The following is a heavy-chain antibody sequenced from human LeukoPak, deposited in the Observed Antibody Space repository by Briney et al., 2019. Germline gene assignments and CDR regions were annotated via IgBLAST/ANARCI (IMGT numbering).Heavy chain of an antibody. CDR3: ARDRRRLRLGELSPDFDY. Sequence: ASVKVSCTASGYTFTSYGISWVRQAPGQGLEWMGWISAYNGNTNYAQKLQGRVTMTTGTSTSTAYMELRSLRSDDTAVYYCARDRRRLRLGELSPDFDYWGQGTLVTVSS. CDR2: ISAYNGNT. V-gene: IGHV1-18*01. D-gene: IGHD3-16*02. CDR1: GYTFTSYG. J-gene: IGHJ4*02.